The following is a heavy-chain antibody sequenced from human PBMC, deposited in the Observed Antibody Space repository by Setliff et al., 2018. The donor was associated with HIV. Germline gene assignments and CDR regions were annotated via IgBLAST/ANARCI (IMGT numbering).Heavy chain of an antibody. V-gene: IGHV1-69*13. D-gene: IGHD3-16*01. J-gene: IGHJ2*01. CDR2: IIPILGTA. CDR3: ARDAGDHVWGSYRYFDL. CDR1: EGTFSSYA. Sequence: SVMVSCKASEGTFSSYAISGVRQGPGQGLEWMGGIIPILGTANYAQKFQGRVTITAAESTSTAYMELSSLRSEDTAVYYCARDAGDHVWGSYRYFDLWGRGTLVTVSS.